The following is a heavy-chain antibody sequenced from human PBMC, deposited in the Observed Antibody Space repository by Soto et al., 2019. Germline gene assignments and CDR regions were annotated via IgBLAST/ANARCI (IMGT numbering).Heavy chain of an antibody. CDR1: GGSFSGYY. V-gene: IGHV4-34*01. CDR2: INHSGST. Sequence: QVQLQQWGAGLLKPSETLSLTCAVYGGSFSGYYWSWIRQPPGKGLEWIGEINHSGSTNYNPSLKGRVTISVDTSKNQFSLKLSSVTAADTAVYYCARVRRYYYGSGSYYYYYYMDVWGKGTTVTVSS. D-gene: IGHD3-10*01. J-gene: IGHJ6*03. CDR3: ARVRRYYYGSGSYYYYYYMDV.